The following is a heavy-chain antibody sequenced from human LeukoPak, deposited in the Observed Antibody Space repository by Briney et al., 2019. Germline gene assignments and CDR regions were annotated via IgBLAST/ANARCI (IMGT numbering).Heavy chain of an antibody. J-gene: IGHJ6*02. V-gene: IGHV4-34*01. CDR1: GGSFSGYY. Sequence: PSETLSLTCAVYGGSFSGYYWSWIRQPPGKGLEWIGEINHSGSTNYNPSLKSRVTISVDTSKNQFSLKLSSVTAADTAVYYCAKSRVVVVAASYYYGMDVWGQGTTVTVSS. D-gene: IGHD2-15*01. CDR2: INHSGST. CDR3: AKSRVVVVAASYYYGMDV.